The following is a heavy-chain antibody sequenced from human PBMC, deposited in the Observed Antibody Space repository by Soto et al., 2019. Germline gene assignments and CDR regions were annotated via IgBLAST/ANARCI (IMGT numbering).Heavy chain of an antibody. Sequence: QVQLVQSGAEVKKPGTSVRVSCKISGDTFSGHLISWVRQAPGQGLEWMGRVNPGLDIANYAQRFQDRVTITADKSTRTDYMELRSLRSEDTAMYYCARNGRSAWSPGYFGAWGLGTLVTVSS. D-gene: IGHD2-15*01. CDR3: ARNGRSAWSPGYFGA. V-gene: IGHV1-69*02. CDR1: GDTFSGHL. J-gene: IGHJ4*02. CDR2: VNPGLDIA.